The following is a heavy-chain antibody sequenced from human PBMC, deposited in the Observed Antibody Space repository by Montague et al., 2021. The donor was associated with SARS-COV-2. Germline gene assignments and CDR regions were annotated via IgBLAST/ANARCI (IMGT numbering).Heavy chain of an antibody. V-gene: IGHV4-61*02. CDR1: GGSISSGSYY. Sequence: TLSLTCTVSGGSISSGSYYWSWIRQPAGKGLEWIGRIYTSGSTNYNPSLKSRVTISVDTSKNQFSLKLSSVTAADTAVYYCASGTYYYDSSGPPSLSWLAFDIWGQGTMVTVSS. CDR2: IYTSGST. CDR3: ASGTYYYDSSGPPSLSWLAFDI. D-gene: IGHD3-22*01. J-gene: IGHJ3*02.